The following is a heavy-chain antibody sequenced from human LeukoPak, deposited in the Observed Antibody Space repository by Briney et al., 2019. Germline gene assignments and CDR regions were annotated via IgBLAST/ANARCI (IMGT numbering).Heavy chain of an antibody. Sequence: GGSLRLSCAASGFIFRSYAMHWVRQAPGKGLEWVAVISYDGSNKYYADSVKGRFTISRDNSKNTLYLQMNSLRAEDTAVYYCAKEVITIFPTYGMDVWGQGTTVTVSS. J-gene: IGHJ6*02. V-gene: IGHV3-30-3*01. CDR2: ISYDGSNK. CDR1: GFIFRSYA. D-gene: IGHD3-9*01. CDR3: AKEVITIFPTYGMDV.